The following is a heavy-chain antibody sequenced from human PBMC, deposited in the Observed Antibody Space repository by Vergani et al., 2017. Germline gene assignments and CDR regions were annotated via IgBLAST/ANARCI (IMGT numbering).Heavy chain of an antibody. J-gene: IGHJ2*01. CDR2: IYYSGST. V-gene: IGHV4-39*01. Sequence: QLQLQESGPGLVKPSETLSLTCTVSGGSISSSSYYWGWIRQPPGKGLEWIGSIYYSGSTYYNPSLKSRVTISVDTSKNQFSLKLSSVTAADTAVYYCARSGNWNSYWYFDLWGRGTLVTVSS. CDR3: ARSGNWNSYWYFDL. D-gene: IGHD1-1*01. CDR1: GGSISSSSYY.